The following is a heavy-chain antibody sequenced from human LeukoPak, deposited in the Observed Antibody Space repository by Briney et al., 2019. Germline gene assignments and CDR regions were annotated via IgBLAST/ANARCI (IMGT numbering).Heavy chain of an antibody. CDR3: ARGGVGCFDY. J-gene: IGHJ4*02. CDR2: INSDGSSA. V-gene: IGHV3-74*01. D-gene: IGHD6-19*01. Sequence: GGSLRLSCAASGFTFSDYWIHWVRQAPGKGLVWVSHINSDGSSATYADSVKGRLTISRDNAKNTVYLQMNSLRAEDTAVCYCARGGVGCFDYWGQGALVTVSS. CDR1: GFTFSDYW.